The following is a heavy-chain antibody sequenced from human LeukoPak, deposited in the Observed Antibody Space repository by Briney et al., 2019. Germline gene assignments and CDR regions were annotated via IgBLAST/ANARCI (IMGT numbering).Heavy chain of an antibody. V-gene: IGHV3-21*01. J-gene: IGHJ4*02. D-gene: IGHD3-22*01. CDR3: ARGEYYDSSGYYSFDY. CDR2: ISSSSSYI. CDR1: GFTFSSHS. Sequence: GGSLRLSCAASGFTFSSHSMNWVPQAPGKGLEWVSSISSSSSYIYYADSVKGRRFTISRDNAKNSLNLQMNNLRAEDTAVYYCARGEYYDSSGYYSFDYWGQGTLVTVSS.